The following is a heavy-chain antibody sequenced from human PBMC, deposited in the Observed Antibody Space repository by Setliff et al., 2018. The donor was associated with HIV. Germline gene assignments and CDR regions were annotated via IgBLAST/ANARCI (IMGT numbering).Heavy chain of an antibody. CDR2: IIPMLSIA. D-gene: IGHD6-19*01. CDR3: AKGSFDSSGWAHYYYYYMDV. J-gene: IGHJ6*03. Sequence: GASVKVSCKASGYTLNNYYMHWMRQAPGQGLEWMGGIIPMLSIANYAQKFRGRVTLTADKSTSTAYMELSSLRSEDTAVYYCAKGSFDSSGWAHYYYYYMDVWGKGTTVTVSS. CDR1: GYTLNNYY. V-gene: IGHV1-69*10.